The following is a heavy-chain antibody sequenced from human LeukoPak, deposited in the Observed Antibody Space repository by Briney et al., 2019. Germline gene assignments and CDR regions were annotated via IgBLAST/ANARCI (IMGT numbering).Heavy chain of an antibody. D-gene: IGHD3-22*01. J-gene: IGHJ3*02. Sequence: GGSLRLSCAASGFTFSSYEMNWVRQAPGKGLEWVSSISSSSSYIYYADSVKGRFTISRDNAKNSLYLQMNSLRAEDTAVYYCARDLSVANYYDSSGYYQDAFDIWGQGTMVTVSS. CDR1: GFTFSSYE. V-gene: IGHV3-21*01. CDR3: ARDLSVANYYDSSGYYQDAFDI. CDR2: ISSSSSYI.